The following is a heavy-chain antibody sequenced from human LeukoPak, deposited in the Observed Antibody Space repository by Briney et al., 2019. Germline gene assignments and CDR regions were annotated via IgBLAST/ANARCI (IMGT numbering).Heavy chain of an antibody. J-gene: IGHJ4*02. CDR1: GGSFSAFH. V-gene: IGHV4-34*01. D-gene: IGHD1-26*01. Sequence: SETLSLTCAVSGGSFSAFHWTWIRQPPGQGLEWIGEISGSGKTNYNPSLKSRVTISMDTSKNQFSLKMTSVTAADTAVYYCARVMGAANFDYWGQGTLVTVSS. CDR3: ARVMGAANFDY. CDR2: ISGSGKT.